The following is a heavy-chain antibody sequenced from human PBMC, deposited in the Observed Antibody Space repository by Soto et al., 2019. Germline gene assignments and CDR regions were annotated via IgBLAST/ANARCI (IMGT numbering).Heavy chain of an antibody. V-gene: IGHV3-33*01. CDR1: GFTFSSYG. CDR2: IWYDGSNK. CDR3: AGPSNPAPGYYYYYMDV. J-gene: IGHJ6*03. D-gene: IGHD7-27*01. Sequence: GGSLRLSCAASGFTFSSYGMHWVRQAPGKGLEWVAVIWYDGSNKYYADSVKGRFTISRDNSKNTLYLQMNSLRAEDMAGYYCAGPSNPAPGYYYYYMDVWGKGTTVTVSS.